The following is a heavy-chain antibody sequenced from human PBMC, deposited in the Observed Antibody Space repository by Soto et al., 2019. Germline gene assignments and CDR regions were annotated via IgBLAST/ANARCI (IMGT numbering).Heavy chain of an antibody. CDR2: IIPIFGTA. CDR1: GDTFNRYA. V-gene: IGHV1-69*12. D-gene: IGHD3-3*01. J-gene: IGHJ4*02. Sequence: QVQLEQSGAEVKTLGSSVKVSCKASGDTFNRYAISWVRQAPGQGLEWMGGIIPIFGTANYAPQLQDRVTITADESTSTAYMELTSLKSEDTAVYFCARGARFLEWLSFDHWGQGTLVTVSS. CDR3: ARGARFLEWLSFDH.